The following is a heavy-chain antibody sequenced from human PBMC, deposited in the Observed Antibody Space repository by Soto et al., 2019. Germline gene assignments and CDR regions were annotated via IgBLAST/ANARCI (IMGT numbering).Heavy chain of an antibody. CDR3: ARDLSMLHSSGWFYDYGSSGYYAY. CDR2: INAGNGNT. CDR1: GYTFTSYA. V-gene: IGHV1-3*01. D-gene: IGHD3-22*01. J-gene: IGHJ4*02. Sequence: ASVKVSCKASGYTFTSYAMHWVRQAPGQRLEWMGWINAGNGNTKYSQKFQGRVTITRDTSASTAYMELSSLRSEDTAVYYCARDLSMLHSSGWFYDYGSSGYYAYWGQGTLVTVSS.